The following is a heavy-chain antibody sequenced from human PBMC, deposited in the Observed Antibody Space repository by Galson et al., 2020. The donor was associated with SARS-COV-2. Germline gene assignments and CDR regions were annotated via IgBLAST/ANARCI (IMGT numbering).Heavy chain of an antibody. CDR2: IFPDHEK. J-gene: IGHJ5*02. Sequence: KLSGPTLPQPTQTLTLTHTFSGLSHNTTGVGVGGTRQPPRKALEWQALIFPDHEKWYNPSLKSRLNINNASSRNQVVLTMTNMDPADTATYYCAHSSGWAVTGHNWLAPWGQGTLVTVSS. CDR1: GLSHNTTGVG. CDR3: AHSSGWAVTGHNWLAP. D-gene: IGHD1-20*01. V-gene: IGHV2-5*02.